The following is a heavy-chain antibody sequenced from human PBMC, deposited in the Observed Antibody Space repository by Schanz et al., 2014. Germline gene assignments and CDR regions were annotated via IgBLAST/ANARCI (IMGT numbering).Heavy chain of an antibody. CDR3: ASRASGWYALGYFDY. V-gene: IGHV4-31*03. J-gene: IGHJ4*02. D-gene: IGHD6-19*01. Sequence: QVQLQESGPGVVKPSQTLSLTCTVSGGSINSDAFYWTWIRQHPGKGLEWVGYIYYSGGTYYSPSLKSRVSISLDTSKNQFSLNLSSVTAADTAVYYCASRASGWYALGYFDYWGQGAPVTVSS. CDR2: IYYSGGT. CDR1: GGSINSDAFY.